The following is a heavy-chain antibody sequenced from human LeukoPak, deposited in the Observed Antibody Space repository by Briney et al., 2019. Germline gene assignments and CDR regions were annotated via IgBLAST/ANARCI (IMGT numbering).Heavy chain of an antibody. CDR3: AKGYCSSTSCYEAYYFDY. Sequence: GRSLRLSCAASGFTFDDYAMHWVRQAPGKGLEWVSGISWNSGSIGYADSAKGRFTISRDNAKNSLYLQMNSLRAEDTALYYCAKGYCSSTSCYEAYYFDYWGQGTLVTVSS. V-gene: IGHV3-9*01. J-gene: IGHJ4*02. CDR2: ISWNSGSI. D-gene: IGHD2-2*01. CDR1: GFTFDDYA.